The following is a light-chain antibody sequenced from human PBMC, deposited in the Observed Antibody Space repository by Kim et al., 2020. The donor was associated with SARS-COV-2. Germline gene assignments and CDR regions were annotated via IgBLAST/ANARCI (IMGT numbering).Light chain of an antibody. Sequence: DIQMTQSPSSLSASVGDRVTITCRASQSISNYLHWYQQKPGQVPKLLIFGASNLQSGVPSRFTGSGSGTDFTLTITNLQPEDSASYYCQQSYSTLMYSFGQGNKLEI. CDR3: QQSYSTLMYS. J-gene: IGKJ2*03. CDR2: GAS. V-gene: IGKV1-39*01. CDR1: QSISNY.